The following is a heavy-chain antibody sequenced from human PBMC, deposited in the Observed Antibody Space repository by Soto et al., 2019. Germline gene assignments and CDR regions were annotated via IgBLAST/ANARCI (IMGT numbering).Heavy chain of an antibody. V-gene: IGHV1-18*01. Sequence: QVQLVQSGAEVKKPGASVKVSCKASGYTFTSYGISWVRQAPGQGLEWMGWISAYNGNTNHAQKLQGRVTMTTDTXXGTAYMELRTLSSDDTAVYYCALHKTSGQQLPHDYCGQGTLVTVSS. CDR2: ISAYNGNT. CDR3: ALHKTSGQQLPHDY. J-gene: IGHJ4*02. CDR1: GYTFTSYG. D-gene: IGHD6-13*01.